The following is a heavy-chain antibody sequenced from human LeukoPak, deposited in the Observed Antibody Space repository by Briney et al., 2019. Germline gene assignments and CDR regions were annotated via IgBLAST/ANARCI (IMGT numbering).Heavy chain of an antibody. V-gene: IGHV3-33*01. CDR2: IWYDGSNK. J-gene: IGHJ4*02. D-gene: IGHD1-1*01. CDR1: GFTFSSYG. Sequence: GGSLRLSRAASGFTFSSYGMHWVRQAPGKGLEWVAVIWYDGSNKYYADSVKGRFTISRDNSKNALYMQMHSLRPEDTAVYYCSTEDQRNSWGQGTLVTVSS. CDR3: STEDQRNS.